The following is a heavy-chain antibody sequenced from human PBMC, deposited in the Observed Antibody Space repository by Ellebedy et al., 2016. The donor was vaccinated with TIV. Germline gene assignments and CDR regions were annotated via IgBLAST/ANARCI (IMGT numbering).Heavy chain of an antibody. CDR1: GYTFTDYG. J-gene: IGHJ4*02. CDR3: ARDPLNRGLLESWLTPPDY. D-gene: IGHD3-10*01. Sequence: AASVKVSCNTSGYTFTDYGVSWVRHAPGHGLEYVVWLSGQKGVPNYVHNFQGRITMTTDTSTGTAYMELRSLRSDDTAIYYCARDPLNRGLLESWLTPPDYWGQGTLITVSS. V-gene: IGHV1-18*01. CDR2: LSGQKGVP.